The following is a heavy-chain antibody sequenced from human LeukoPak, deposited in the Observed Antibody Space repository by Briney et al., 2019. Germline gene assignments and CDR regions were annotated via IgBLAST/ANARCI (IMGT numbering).Heavy chain of an antibody. V-gene: IGHV3-53*01. CDR1: GFTFSGYT. J-gene: IGHJ4*02. CDR3: ARYDGGSGPFDY. D-gene: IGHD3-10*01. Sequence: GGSLRLSCAASGFTFSGYTMNWVRQAPGKGLEWVSVLYSGGNTYYADSVKGRFTVSRDNSKNTLYLQMNSLRAEDTAVYYCARYDGGSGPFDYWGQGTLVTVSS. CDR2: LYSGGNT.